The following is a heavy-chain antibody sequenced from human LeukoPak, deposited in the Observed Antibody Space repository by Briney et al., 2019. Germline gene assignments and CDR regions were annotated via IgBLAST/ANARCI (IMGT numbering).Heavy chain of an antibody. CDR3: ARGVLLWFGESLYYFDY. J-gene: IGHJ4*02. D-gene: IGHD3-10*01. V-gene: IGHV4-30-4*08. Sequence: SETLSLTCTVSGGSISSGGYYWSWIRQPPGKGLEWIGYVYYSGSTYYNPSLKSRLTISVDTSKNQFSLKLSSVTAADTAVYYCARGVLLWFGESLYYFDYWGQGNLVTVSS. CDR2: VYYSGST. CDR1: GGSISSGGYY.